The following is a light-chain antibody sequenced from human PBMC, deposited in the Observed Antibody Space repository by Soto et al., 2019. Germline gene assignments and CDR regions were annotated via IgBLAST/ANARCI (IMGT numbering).Light chain of an antibody. CDR2: DAS. CDR1: QSVSNY. V-gene: IGKV3-11*01. CDR3: QQRSNWL. J-gene: IGKJ2*01. Sequence: IVFTQSPAPLSFFPGGKATPSCRASQSVSNYLAWYQQKPGQAPRLLMYDASNRATGIPARFSGSGSETDFTLTISSLEPEDFAVYYCQQRSNWLLGQRTK.